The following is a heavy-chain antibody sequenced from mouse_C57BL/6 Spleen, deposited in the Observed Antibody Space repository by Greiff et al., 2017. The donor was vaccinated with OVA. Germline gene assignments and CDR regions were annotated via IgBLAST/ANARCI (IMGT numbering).Heavy chain of an antibody. J-gene: IGHJ3*01. Sequence: QVQLQQPGAELVKPGASVKMSCKASGYTFTSYWITWVKQRPGQGLEWIGDIYPGSGSTNYNEKFKSTATLTVDTSSSTAYMQRSSLTSEDSAVYYCARPVYYDYGGFAYWGQGTLVTVSA. V-gene: IGHV1-55*01. D-gene: IGHD2-4*01. CDR1: GYTFTSYW. CDR3: ARPVYYDYGGFAY. CDR2: IYPGSGST.